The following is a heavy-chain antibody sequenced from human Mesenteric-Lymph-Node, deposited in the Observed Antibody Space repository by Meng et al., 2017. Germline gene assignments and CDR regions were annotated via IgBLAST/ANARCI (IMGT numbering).Heavy chain of an antibody. J-gene: IGHJ4*02. CDR3: ARHHHSPTFDY. Sequence: VQGAGPGLVKPLETRSLTCTVSGGSISSSSYYWAWSRQPPGEGREWIGSVVYSGTTYYTSSLKSRVSISVDTSKNQFSLKLSSVTAADTAVYYCARHHHSPTFDYWGQGTLVTVSS. CDR2: VVYSGTT. D-gene: IGHD1-14*01. CDR1: GGSISSSSYY. V-gene: IGHV4-39*01.